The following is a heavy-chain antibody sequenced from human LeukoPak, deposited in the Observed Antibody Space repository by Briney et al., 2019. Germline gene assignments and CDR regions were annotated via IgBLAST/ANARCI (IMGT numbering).Heavy chain of an antibody. CDR3: TRSSYTNSWFFY. CDR2: IKSRPDGGTI. J-gene: IGHJ4*02. D-gene: IGHD2-8*01. CDR1: GFTFSNAW. Sequence: GGSLRLSCVASGFTFSNAWMSWVRQAPGKGLEWVGRIKSRPDGGTIDYSAPVKGRFTMSRDDSKNTLYLQMNSLKAEDTAVYYCTRSSYTNSWFFYWGQGSLVTVSS. V-gene: IGHV3-15*01.